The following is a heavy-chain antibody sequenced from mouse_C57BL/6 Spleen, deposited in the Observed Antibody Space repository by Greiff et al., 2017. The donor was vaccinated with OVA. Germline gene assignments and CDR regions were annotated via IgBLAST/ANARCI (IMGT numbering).Heavy chain of an antibody. Sequence: VQLQQPGAELVRPGSSVKLSCKASGYTFTSYWMDWVKQRPGQGLEWIGNIYPSDSETHYNQKFKDKATLTVDKSSSTAYMQLSSLTSEAAAVYYCARLRDEDFDYWGQGTTLTVS. CDR1: GYTFTSYW. D-gene: IGHD3-3*01. CDR2: IYPSDSET. J-gene: IGHJ2*01. V-gene: IGHV1-61*01. CDR3: ARLRDEDFDY.